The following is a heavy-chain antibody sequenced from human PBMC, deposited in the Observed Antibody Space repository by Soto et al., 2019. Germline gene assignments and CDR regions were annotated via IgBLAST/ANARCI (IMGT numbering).Heavy chain of an antibody. J-gene: IGHJ4*02. D-gene: IGHD3-22*01. CDR2: IYSGGDT. Sequence: EVQLVETGGGMIQPGGSLRLSCAVSGFSVSSDYMSWVRQAPGKGLEWVSVIYSGGDTYYADSVKGRFTISRDNSKNTLYLQMNSLRVDDTAVYYCAARASRRGYFHFWGQGTLVSVSS. V-gene: IGHV3-53*02. CDR3: AARASRRGYFHF. CDR1: GFSVSSDY.